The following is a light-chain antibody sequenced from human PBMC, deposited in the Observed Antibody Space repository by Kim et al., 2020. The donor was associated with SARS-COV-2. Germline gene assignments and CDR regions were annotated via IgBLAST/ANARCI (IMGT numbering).Light chain of an antibody. Sequence: VSPGQTARTPCYGDALRKQYAYWFQQKQGQAPVLVIYKDSKRPSEIPERFSGSNSGTTVTLTISGVQAEDEAEYYCQSADNSDNWVFGGGTKVTVL. V-gene: IGLV3-25*03. CDR3: QSADNSDNWV. CDR1: ALRKQY. CDR2: KDS. J-gene: IGLJ3*02.